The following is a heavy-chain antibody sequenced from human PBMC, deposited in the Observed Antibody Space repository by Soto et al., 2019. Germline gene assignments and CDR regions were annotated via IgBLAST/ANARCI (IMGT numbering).Heavy chain of an antibody. V-gene: IGHV3-30-3*01. Sequence: QVQLVESGGGVVQPGRSLRLSCAASGFTFSSYAMHWVRQAPGKGLEWVAVISYEGSNKYYADSVQGRFTISRDNSKNTLYLQMNSLRAEDTAVYYCARMSEGYLDVWGQGTTVTVSS. CDR1: GFTFSSYA. CDR3: ARMSEGYLDV. CDR2: ISYEGSNK. J-gene: IGHJ6*02. D-gene: IGHD2-15*01.